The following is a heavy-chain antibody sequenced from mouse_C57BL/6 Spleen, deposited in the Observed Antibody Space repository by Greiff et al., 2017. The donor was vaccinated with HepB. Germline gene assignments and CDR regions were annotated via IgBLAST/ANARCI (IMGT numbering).Heavy chain of an antibody. D-gene: IGHD2-2*01. CDR2: ISSGSSTI. CDR1: GFTFSDYG. Sequence: EVQLVESGGGLVKPGGSLKLSCAASGFTFSDYGMHWVRQAPEKGLEWVAYISSGSSTIYYADTVKGRFPISRDNAKNTLFLQMTSLRSEDTAMYYCARRYGYDAYYAMDYWGQGTSVTVSS. CDR3: ARRYGYDAYYAMDY. J-gene: IGHJ4*01. V-gene: IGHV5-17*01.